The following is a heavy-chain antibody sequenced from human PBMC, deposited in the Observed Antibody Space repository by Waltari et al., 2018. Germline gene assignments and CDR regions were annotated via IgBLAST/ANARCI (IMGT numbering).Heavy chain of an antibody. CDR3: ARHXNYGGFLGDFDX. CDR1: GGSISPXNYS. CDR2: IYWXGNT. Sequence: QMQGSGPXLXXSSEXLSXTCTVSGGSISPXNYSWGWVRQFTGKGLEWIGSIYWXGNTYXNPSLKSRLTXSVDMANNQFSLKLSSVXAADTALHXCARHXNYGGFLGDFDXWGQGTXVTVSS. D-gene: IGHD2-21*01. J-gene: IGHJ3*02. V-gene: IGHV4-39*01.